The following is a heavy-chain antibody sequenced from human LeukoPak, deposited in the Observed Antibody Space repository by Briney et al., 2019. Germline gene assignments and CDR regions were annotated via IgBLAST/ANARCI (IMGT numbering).Heavy chain of an antibody. J-gene: IGHJ3*02. Sequence: SETLPLTCTVAGGSISSYYWSWIRQPPGKGLEWIGYIYYSGSTNYNPSLKSRVTISVDTSKNQFSLKLSSVTAADTAVYYCAREGMATIARDAFDIWGQGTMVTVSS. D-gene: IGHD5-24*01. CDR3: AREGMATIARDAFDI. CDR2: IYYSGST. CDR1: GGSISSYY. V-gene: IGHV4-59*01.